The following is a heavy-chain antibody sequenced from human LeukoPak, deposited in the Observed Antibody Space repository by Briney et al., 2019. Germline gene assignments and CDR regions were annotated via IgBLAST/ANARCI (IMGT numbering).Heavy chain of an antibody. CDR2: INHSGST. CDR1: GGSFSGYY. D-gene: IGHD6-19*01. CDR3: ARAGAESSGWSIDF. J-gene: IGHJ4*02. Sequence: SETLSLTCAVCGGSFSGYYWSWIRQPPGKGLEWIGEINHSGSTNYNPSLKSRVTISVDTSKNQFSLKLSSVTAADTAVYYCARAGAESSGWSIDFWGQGTLVTVSS. V-gene: IGHV4-34*01.